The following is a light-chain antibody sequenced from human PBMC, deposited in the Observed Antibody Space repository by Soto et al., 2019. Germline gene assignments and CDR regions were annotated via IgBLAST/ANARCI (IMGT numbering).Light chain of an antibody. CDR3: LQHNSYPRT. Sequence: DIQMTQSPSSLSASVGDRVTITCRASQGIGNDLGWYQQKPGKAPKRLIYAASSLQSGVPSRFSGSGSGTEFPLTISSLQPEDFATYYCLQHNSYPRTCGQGTKVEIK. CDR1: QGIGND. CDR2: AAS. J-gene: IGKJ1*01. V-gene: IGKV1-17*01.